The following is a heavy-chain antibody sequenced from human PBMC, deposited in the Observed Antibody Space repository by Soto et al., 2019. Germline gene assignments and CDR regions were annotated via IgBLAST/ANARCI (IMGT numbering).Heavy chain of an antibody. D-gene: IGHD2-21*02. J-gene: IGHJ4*02. CDR3: AKRMGRYGGNSPTDY. CDR1: GFTFSSYA. CDR2: ISGSGGST. Sequence: EVQLLESGGGLVQPGGSLRLSCAASGFTFSSYAMSWVRQAPGKGLEWVSAISGSGGSTYYADSVKGRFTISRDNSKNTLYLQMKRMRTEDTAVYYCAKRMGRYGGNSPTDYWGQGTLVTVSS. V-gene: IGHV3-23*01.